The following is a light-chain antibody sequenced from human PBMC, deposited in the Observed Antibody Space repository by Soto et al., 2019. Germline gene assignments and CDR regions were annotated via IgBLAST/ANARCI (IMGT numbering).Light chain of an antibody. J-gene: IGLJ1*01. V-gene: IGLV2-14*01. CDR2: DVT. Sequence: QSALTQPASVSGSPGQSITISCTGTSSDVGAYERVSWYQQHPGKAPKLMIYDVTNRPSGVSNRFSGSKSGNTASLTISGLQAEDEADYYCCSYTTTSTYVFGTGTKLTVL. CDR1: SSDVGAYER. CDR3: CSYTTTSTYV.